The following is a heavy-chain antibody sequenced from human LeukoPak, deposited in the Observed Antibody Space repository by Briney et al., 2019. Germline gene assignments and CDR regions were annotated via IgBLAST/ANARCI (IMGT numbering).Heavy chain of an antibody. CDR1: IDSFSNYH. Sequence: SETLSLTCAVYIDSFSNYHWNWIRQTPAKGLEWIGEVNDSGGTNINPSLKSRVTISVDTSKNQFSLKLSSVTAADTAVYYCARGRGSSGYWVYWGHGTLVTVSS. D-gene: IGHD3-22*01. CDR3: ARGRGSSGYWVY. J-gene: IGHJ4*01. V-gene: IGHV4-34*01. CDR2: VNDSGGT.